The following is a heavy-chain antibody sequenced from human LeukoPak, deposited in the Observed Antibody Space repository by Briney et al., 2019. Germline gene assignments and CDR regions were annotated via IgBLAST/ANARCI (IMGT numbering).Heavy chain of an antibody. CDR3: ARDRGGSYSAIDY. D-gene: IGHD1-26*01. J-gene: IGHJ4*02. CDR2: ISDSGGRT. V-gene: IGHV3-23*01. Sequence: GGSLRLSCAVSGITLSNYGMSWVRQAPGKGLEWVASISDSGGRTKYADSVKGRFTISRDNAKNSLYLQMNSLRAEDTAVYYCARDRGGSYSAIDYWGQGTLVTVSS. CDR1: GITLSNYG.